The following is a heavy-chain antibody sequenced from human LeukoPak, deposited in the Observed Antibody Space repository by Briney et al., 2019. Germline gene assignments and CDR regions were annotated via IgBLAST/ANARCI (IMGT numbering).Heavy chain of an antibody. J-gene: IGHJ4*02. CDR2: IRYDGSKK. CDR3: ARDIEGAATGLFDY. Sequence: PGGSLRLSCAASGFTFSSYSMNWVRQAPGKGLEWVAFIRYDGSKKYYADSVRGRFTISRDNSKNALYLQMNSLRAEDTAVYYCARDIEGAATGLFDYWGQGTLVTVSS. D-gene: IGHD6-13*01. V-gene: IGHV3-30*02. CDR1: GFTFSSYS.